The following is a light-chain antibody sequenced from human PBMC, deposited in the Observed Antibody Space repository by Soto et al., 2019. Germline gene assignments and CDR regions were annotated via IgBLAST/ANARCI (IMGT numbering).Light chain of an antibody. CDR3: QQANSFPWT. CDR1: QGISSW. CDR2: AAS. V-gene: IGKV1-12*01. Sequence: IQMPQSPSSLSASVGDRVTMTCRASQGISSWLVWYQQKPGKAPKLLIYAASSLQSGVPSRFSGSGSGTDFTLTISGLQPEDLATYYCQQANSFPWTFGQGTKVDI. J-gene: IGKJ1*01.